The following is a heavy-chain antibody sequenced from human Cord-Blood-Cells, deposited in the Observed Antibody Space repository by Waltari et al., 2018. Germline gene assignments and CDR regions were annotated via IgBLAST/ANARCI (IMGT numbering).Heavy chain of an antibody. J-gene: IGHJ4*02. V-gene: IGHV4-39*01. CDR3: ARHGSGKIYDSSGYYYFDY. CDR1: GGSISSSSYY. Sequence: QLQLQESGPGLVTPSETLSLTCTVSGGSISSSSYYWGLIRQPPGKGLEWIGSIYYSGSTYYNPSLKSRVTIPVDTSKNQFSLKLSSVTAADTAVYYCARHGSGKIYDSSGYYYFDYWGQGTLVTVSS. D-gene: IGHD3-22*01. CDR2: IYYSGST.